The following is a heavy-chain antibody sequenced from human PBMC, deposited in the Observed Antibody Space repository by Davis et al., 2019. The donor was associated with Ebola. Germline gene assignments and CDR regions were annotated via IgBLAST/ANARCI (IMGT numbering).Heavy chain of an antibody. D-gene: IGHD6-6*01. CDR2: ISYDGSNK. CDR3: ARDRYSSSAILDY. V-gene: IGHV3-30-3*01. CDR1: GFTFSSYW. J-gene: IGHJ4*02. Sequence: GESLKISCAASGFTFSSYWMSWVRQAPGKGLEWVAVISYDGSNKYYADSVKGRFTISRDNSKNTLYLQMNSLRAEDTAVYYCARDRYSSSAILDYWGQGTLVTVSS.